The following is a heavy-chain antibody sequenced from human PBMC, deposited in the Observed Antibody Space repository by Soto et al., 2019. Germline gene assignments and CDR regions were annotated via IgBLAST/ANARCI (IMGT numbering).Heavy chain of an antibody. J-gene: IGHJ6*02. D-gene: IGHD2-21*01. CDR3: ARLSGDHSAFFSYGMDA. V-gene: IGHV3-74*01. CDR1: GFTFDTYW. Sequence: GGSLRLSCAASGFTFDTYWMNWVRQAPGKGPEWRSGTNSDGTISSYADSVKGRFTISRDKPRNTLSLQMNSLRADDTAVYYCARLSGDHSAFFSYGMDAWGQGTTVTVSS. CDR2: TNSDGTIS.